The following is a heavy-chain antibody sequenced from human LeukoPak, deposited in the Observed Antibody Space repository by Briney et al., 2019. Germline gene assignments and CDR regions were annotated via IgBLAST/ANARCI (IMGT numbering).Heavy chain of an antibody. D-gene: IGHD4-17*01. CDR1: GGSISRSSYY. CDR2: IYDSGST. Sequence: SETLSLTCTVSGGSISRSSYYWGWIRQPPGKGLEWIGSIYDSGSTYYNLSLRSRVTISVDTSKNQFSLKLSSVTAADTAVYYCAKDYGDYSLAWGQGTLVTVSS. J-gene: IGHJ5*02. V-gene: IGHV4-39*02. CDR3: AKDYGDYSLA.